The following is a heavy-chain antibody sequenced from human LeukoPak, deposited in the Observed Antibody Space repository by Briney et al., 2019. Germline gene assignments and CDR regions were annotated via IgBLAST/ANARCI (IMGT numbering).Heavy chain of an antibody. CDR3: ARLTSHGYYYYYYMDV. Sequence: SETLSLTCAVYGGSFSGYYWSWIRQPPGKGLEWIGEINHSGSTNYNPSLKSRVTISVDTSKNQFSLKLNSVTAADTAVYYCARLTSHGYYYYYYMDVWGKGTTVTISS. CDR1: GGSFSGYY. CDR2: INHSGST. D-gene: IGHD2-2*01. J-gene: IGHJ6*03. V-gene: IGHV4-34*01.